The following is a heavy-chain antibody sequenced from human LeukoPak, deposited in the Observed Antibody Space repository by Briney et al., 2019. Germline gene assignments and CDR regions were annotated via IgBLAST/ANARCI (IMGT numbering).Heavy chain of an antibody. CDR1: GDSISSDNYY. D-gene: IGHD2-2*01. Sequence: SQTLSLTCTVSGDSISSDNYYWSWIRQPAGKGLEWIGRFHSSGSAKYNPSLKSRVTISVDTSKNQFSLTLGSVTTADTAVYYCAKDRLRYCSSTSCSEGNWFDPWGQGTLVTVSS. CDR2: FHSSGSA. J-gene: IGHJ5*02. CDR3: AKDRLRYCSSTSCSEGNWFDP. V-gene: IGHV4-61*02.